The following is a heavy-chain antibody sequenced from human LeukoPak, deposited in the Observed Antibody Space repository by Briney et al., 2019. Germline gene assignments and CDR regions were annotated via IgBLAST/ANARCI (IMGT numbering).Heavy chain of an antibody. CDR2: IIPIFGTA. J-gene: IGHJ3*02. D-gene: IGHD1-14*01. V-gene: IGHV1-69*05. CDR3: ARDFAGTTLGDAFDI. Sequence: SVKVSCKASGGTFSSYAISWVRQAPGQGLEWMGGIIPIFGTANYAQKFQGRVTITTDESTSTAYMELSSLRSEDTAVYYCARDFAGTTLGDAFDIWGQGTMVTVYS. CDR1: GGTFSSYA.